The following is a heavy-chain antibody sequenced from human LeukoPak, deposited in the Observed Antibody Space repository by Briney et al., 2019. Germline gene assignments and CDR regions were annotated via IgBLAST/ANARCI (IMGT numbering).Heavy chain of an antibody. CDR2: INHSGST. Sequence: SETLSLTCAVYGGSFSGYSWSWIRQPPGKGLEWIGEINHSGSTNYNPSLKSGVTISVDSSKNQFSLKLSSVTAADTAVYYCARSRFPGYCSGGSCYTNWFDPWGQGTLVTVSS. V-gene: IGHV4-34*01. CDR1: GGSFSGYS. D-gene: IGHD2-15*01. J-gene: IGHJ5*02. CDR3: ARSRFPGYCSGGSCYTNWFDP.